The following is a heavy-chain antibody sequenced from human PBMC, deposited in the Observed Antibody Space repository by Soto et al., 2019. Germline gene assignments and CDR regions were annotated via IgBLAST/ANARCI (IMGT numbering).Heavy chain of an antibody. D-gene: IGHD5-18*01. CDR2: INHSGST. CDR1: GGSFSGYY. CDR3: ARGFSSYGPYNHYYYYGMDV. J-gene: IGHJ6*02. Sequence: SETLSLTCAVYGGSFSGYYWSWIRQPPGKGLEWIGEINHSGSTNYNPSLKSRVTISVDTSKNQFSLKLSSVTAADTAVYYCARGFSSYGPYNHYYYYGMDVWGQGTTVTVSS. V-gene: IGHV4-34*01.